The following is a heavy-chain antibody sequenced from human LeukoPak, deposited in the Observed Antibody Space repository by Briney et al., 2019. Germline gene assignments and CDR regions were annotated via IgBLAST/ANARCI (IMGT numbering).Heavy chain of an antibody. V-gene: IGHV4-39*01. CDR1: GASISGSRFY. Sequence: SETLSLTCTVSGASISGSRFYWGWIRQPPGKGLEWIGSIYYSGSAYYHPSLKSRVTISVDTSQNQFSLSLSSVTAADTALYYCARRLGYFDHWGQGILVTVSS. CDR2: IYYSGSA. D-gene: IGHD7-27*01. J-gene: IGHJ4*02. CDR3: ARRLGYFDH.